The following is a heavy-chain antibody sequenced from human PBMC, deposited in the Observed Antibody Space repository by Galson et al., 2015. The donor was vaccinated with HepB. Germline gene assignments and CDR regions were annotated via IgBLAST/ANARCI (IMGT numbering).Heavy chain of an antibody. J-gene: IGHJ4*02. CDR1: GFTLSSYA. Sequence: SLRLSCAASGFTLSSYAIRWVRQAPGKGLEWVTVISYDGRNQNYADSVMGRFTISRDNSKDTVYLQMSSLRADDTAVYYCARDSGYVSGWYAGRGGFDYWGQGTLVTASS. D-gene: IGHD6-19*01. V-gene: IGHV3-30*03. CDR3: ARDSGYVSGWYAGRGGFDY. CDR2: ISYDGRNQ.